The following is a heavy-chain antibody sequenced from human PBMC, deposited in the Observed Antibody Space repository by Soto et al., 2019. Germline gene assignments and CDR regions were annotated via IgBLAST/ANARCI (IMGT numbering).Heavy chain of an antibody. Sequence: SVKVSCKASGGTFSSYAISWVRQAPGQGLEWMGGIIPIFGTANYAQKFQGRVTITADESTSTAYMELSSLRSEDTAVYYCARGILRYFDWSLGMDVWGQGTKVTVSS. J-gene: IGHJ6*02. CDR2: IIPIFGTA. CDR3: ARGILRYFDWSLGMDV. V-gene: IGHV1-69*13. CDR1: GGTFSSYA. D-gene: IGHD3-9*01.